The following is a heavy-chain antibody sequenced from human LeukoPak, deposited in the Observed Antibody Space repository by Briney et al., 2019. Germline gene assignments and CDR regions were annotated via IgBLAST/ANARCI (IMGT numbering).Heavy chain of an antibody. CDR3: AKWGDYDVLTGYYVSDY. V-gene: IGHV3-23*01. J-gene: IGHJ4*02. CDR2: ITGSGGNT. CDR1: GFTFSNYA. D-gene: IGHD3-9*01. Sequence: PGGSLRLSCAASGFTFSNYAMSWVRQAPGKGLEWVSAITGSGGNTYYADSVKGRFTISIDNSKNTVFLQMNSLRAEDTAVYYCAKWGDYDVLTGYYVSDYWGQGTLVTVSS.